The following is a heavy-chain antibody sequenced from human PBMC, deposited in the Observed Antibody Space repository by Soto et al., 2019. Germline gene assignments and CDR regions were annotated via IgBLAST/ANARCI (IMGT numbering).Heavy chain of an antibody. CDR1: GVTFSSYA. D-gene: IGHD3-3*01. CDR2: IIPIFGTA. CDR3: ARAAGGTSYYDFWSGYLSYGIDV. V-gene: IGHV1-69*13. Sequence: GASVKVSCKASGVTFSSYAISWVRQAPVQGLEWMGGIIPIFGTANYAQKFQGRVTITADESTSTAYMELSSLRSEDTAVYYCARAAGGTSYYDFWSGYLSYGIDVWGQGSTVTVSS. J-gene: IGHJ6*02.